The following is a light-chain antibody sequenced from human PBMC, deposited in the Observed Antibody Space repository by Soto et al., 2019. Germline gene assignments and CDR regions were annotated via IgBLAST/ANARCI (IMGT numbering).Light chain of an antibody. Sequence: QSVLTQPASVSGSPGQSITISCTGTSSDIGGYKYVSWYQQHPGKAPKLIIYEVTNRPSGVSDRFSGSKSGNTASLTISGLQAEDEADYYCSSYTIYSTLLLFGGGTQLTVL. V-gene: IGLV2-14*01. CDR3: SSYTIYSTLLL. CDR2: EVT. J-gene: IGLJ2*01. CDR1: SSDIGGYKY.